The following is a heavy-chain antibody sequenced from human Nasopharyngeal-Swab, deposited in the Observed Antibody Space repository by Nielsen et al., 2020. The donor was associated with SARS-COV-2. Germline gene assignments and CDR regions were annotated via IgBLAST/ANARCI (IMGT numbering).Heavy chain of an antibody. CDR1: GFTVSSNY. V-gene: IGHV3-53*01. CDR3: PRPTYYDYYGMDV. D-gene: IGHD3-3*01. J-gene: IGHJ6*02. Sequence: GGSLRLSCAASGFTVSSNYMSWVRQAPGKGLEWVSVIYSGGSTYYADSVKGRFTISRDNSKNTLYLQMNSLRAEDTAVYYCPRPTYYDYYGMDVWGQGTTVTVSS. CDR2: IYSGGST.